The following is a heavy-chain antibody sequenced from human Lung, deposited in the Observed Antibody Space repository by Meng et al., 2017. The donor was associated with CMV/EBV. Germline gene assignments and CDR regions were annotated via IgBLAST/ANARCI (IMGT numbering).Heavy chain of an antibody. Sequence: LKGLGPGIVRPSETRSLPWFVSGGSISSSTYYWAWIRQPPGKGLEWIGSFYDSGSTYYHPSLKSRVTISVDTSKTYFSLKLRSVTAADTAVYYCARDLEYWGQGTLVTVSS. D-gene: IGHD1-1*01. CDR1: GGSISSSTYY. CDR2: FYDSGST. V-gene: IGHV4-39*07. J-gene: IGHJ4*02. CDR3: ARDLEY.